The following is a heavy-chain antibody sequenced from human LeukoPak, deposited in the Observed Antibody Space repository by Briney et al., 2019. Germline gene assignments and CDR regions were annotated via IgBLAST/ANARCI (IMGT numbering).Heavy chain of an antibody. CDR1: GFTFSSYW. Sequence: PGGSLRLSCAASGFTFSSYWMSWVRQAPGKGLEWVANIKQDGSEKYYVDSVKGRFTISRDNAKNSLYLQMNSLRAEDTAVYYCARDLTVVVPAATTQYYYYGMDVWGQGTTVTVSS. V-gene: IGHV3-7*03. CDR3: ARDLTVVVPAATTQYYYYGMDV. J-gene: IGHJ6*02. CDR2: IKQDGSEK. D-gene: IGHD2-2*01.